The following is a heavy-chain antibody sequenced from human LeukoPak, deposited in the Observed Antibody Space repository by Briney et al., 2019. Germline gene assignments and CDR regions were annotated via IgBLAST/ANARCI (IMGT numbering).Heavy chain of an antibody. CDR2: ILVGTSNT. CDR3: ARGRWLVDDAFDI. CDR1: GFTFASST. V-gene: IGHV1-58*02. Sequence: SVKVSCKASGFTFASSTMQWVRQARGKGLEWIGWILVGTSNTNYAQKFQERVTITTDISTSTAYMELSSLRSEDTAVYYCARGRWLVDDAFDIWGQGTMVTVSS. D-gene: IGHD6-19*01. J-gene: IGHJ3*02.